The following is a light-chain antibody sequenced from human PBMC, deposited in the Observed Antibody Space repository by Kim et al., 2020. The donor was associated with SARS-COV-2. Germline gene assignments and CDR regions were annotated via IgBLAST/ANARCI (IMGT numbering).Light chain of an antibody. Sequence: SPGERATRTCRASQSFSSSYLAWYQQKPGQAPRLLIYGVSSRATGIPDRFSGSGSGTDFTLTISRLEPEDFAVFYCQQYGSSPWTFGQGTKVDIK. CDR2: GVS. CDR1: QSFSSSY. V-gene: IGKV3-20*01. CDR3: QQYGSSPWT. J-gene: IGKJ1*01.